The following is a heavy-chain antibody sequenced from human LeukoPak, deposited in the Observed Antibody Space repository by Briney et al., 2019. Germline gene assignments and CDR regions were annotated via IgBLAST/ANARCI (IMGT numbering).Heavy chain of an antibody. D-gene: IGHD6-19*01. V-gene: IGHV1-46*01. Sequence: ASVKVSCTASGYTFTSYYMHWVRQAPGQGLEWMGIINPSGGSTSYAQKFQGRVTMTRDTSTSTVYMELSSLRSEDTAVYYCARDRIAVAGPETFDYWGQGTLVTVSS. CDR2: INPSGGST. CDR1: GYTFTSYY. J-gene: IGHJ4*02. CDR3: ARDRIAVAGPETFDY.